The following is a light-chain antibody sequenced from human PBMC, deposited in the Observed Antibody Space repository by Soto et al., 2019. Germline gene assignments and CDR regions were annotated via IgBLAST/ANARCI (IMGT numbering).Light chain of an antibody. Sequence: EIVLTQSPATLSLSPGERATLSCRASHSVNSYLAWYQQKPGQAPRLLIYGASTRATGIPARFSGSGSGTEFTLTINSLQSEDFAVYYCQQYNNWPRTFGQGTKVDIK. V-gene: IGKV3-15*01. CDR3: QQYNNWPRT. CDR1: HSVNSY. J-gene: IGKJ1*01. CDR2: GAS.